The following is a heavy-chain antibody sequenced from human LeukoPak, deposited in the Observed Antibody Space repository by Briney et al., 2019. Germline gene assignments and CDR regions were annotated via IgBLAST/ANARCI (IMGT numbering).Heavy chain of an antibody. D-gene: IGHD3-9*01. V-gene: IGHV3-48*04. CDR3: ARGGEDDILTGYSYYFDY. CDR2: ISSSSSTI. J-gene: IGHJ4*02. CDR1: GFTFSSYS. Sequence: GGSLRLSCAASGFTFSSYSMNWVRRAPGKGLEWVSYISSSSSTIYYADSVKGRFTISRDNAKNSLYLQMNGLRAEDTAVYYCARGGEDDILTGYSYYFDYWGQGTLVTVSS.